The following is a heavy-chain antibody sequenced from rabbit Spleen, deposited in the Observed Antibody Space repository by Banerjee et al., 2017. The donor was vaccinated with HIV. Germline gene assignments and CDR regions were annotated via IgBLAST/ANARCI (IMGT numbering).Heavy chain of an antibody. D-gene: IGHD1-1*01. CDR1: GFSFSSTYW. CDR3: ARDTSSSFSSYGMDL. Sequence: QSLEESGGRLVQPEGSLTLTCTASGFSFSSTYWMCWVRQAPGKGLEWIACIDIGSSGFTYFASWAKGRFTISKASSTTVTLQMTSLTAADTATYFCARDTSSSFSSYGMDLWGPGTLVTVS. J-gene: IGHJ6*01. CDR2: IDIGSSGFT. V-gene: IGHV1S40*01.